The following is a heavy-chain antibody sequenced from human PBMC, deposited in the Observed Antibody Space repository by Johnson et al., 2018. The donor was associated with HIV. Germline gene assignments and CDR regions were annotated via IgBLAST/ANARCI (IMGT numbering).Heavy chain of an antibody. J-gene: IGHJ3*02. CDR2: ISSDGSNE. V-gene: IGHV3-30*04. CDR1: GFTFSSYA. CDR3: ARYRELPIVGGAFDI. D-gene: IGHD1-26*01. Sequence: VQLVESGGGVVQPGRSLRLSCAASGFTFSSYAMHWVLQAPGKGLECVAVISSDGSNEYYADSVKGRFSISRDNVKNSLYLQMNSLRVEDTALYYCARYRELPIVGGAFDIWGQGTMVTVSS.